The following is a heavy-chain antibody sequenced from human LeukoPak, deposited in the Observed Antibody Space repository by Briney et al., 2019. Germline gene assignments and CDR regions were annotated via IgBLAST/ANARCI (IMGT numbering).Heavy chain of an antibody. D-gene: IGHD4-17*01. V-gene: IGHV3-21*01. CDR3: ARDPGYGCDY. CDR2: ISSSSSYT. J-gene: IGHJ4*02. Sequence: GGSLRLSCAASGFTFSSYSMNWVRQAPGKGLEWVSSISSSSSYTYYADSVKGRFTISRDNAKNSLYLQMNSLRAEDTAVYYCARDPGYGCDYWGQGTLVTVSS. CDR1: GFTFSSYS.